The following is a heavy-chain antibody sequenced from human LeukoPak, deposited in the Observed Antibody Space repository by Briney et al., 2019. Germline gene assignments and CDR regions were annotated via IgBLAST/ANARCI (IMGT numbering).Heavy chain of an antibody. J-gene: IGHJ4*02. CDR3: ARGGVTLIVPIF. CDR2: ISYDGSNK. CDR1: GFTFSSYA. V-gene: IGHV3-30-3*01. Sequence: GGSLRLSCAASGFTFSSYAMHWVRQAPGKGLGWVAVISYDGSNKYYADSVKGRFTISRDNSKNTLYLQMNSLRAEDTAVYYCARGGVTLIVPIFWGQGTLVTVSS. D-gene: IGHD3-22*01.